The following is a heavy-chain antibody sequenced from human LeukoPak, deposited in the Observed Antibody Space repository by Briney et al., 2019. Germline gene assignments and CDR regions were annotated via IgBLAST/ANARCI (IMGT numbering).Heavy chain of an antibody. CDR3: ARSPHILTGENFDY. J-gene: IGHJ4*02. V-gene: IGHV1-2*02. D-gene: IGHD3-9*01. Sequence: GASVKVSCKASGYTFTGYYMHGVRQAPGQGLEWMGWINPNHGDTNYAQKFQDRVSLTSDTSISTAYMHLSRLRSADTAVYYCARSPHILTGENFDYWGQGTLLTVSS. CDR1: GYTFTGYY. CDR2: INPNHGDT.